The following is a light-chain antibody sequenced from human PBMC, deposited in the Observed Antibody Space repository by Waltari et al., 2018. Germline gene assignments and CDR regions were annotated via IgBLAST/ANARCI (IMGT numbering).Light chain of an antibody. CDR1: QSVRSTY. V-gene: IGKV3-20*01. Sequence: EIVLTQSPGTLSLSPGERATISCRASQSVRSTYLVWYQQRFGQAPRLLIYATSNRAPGVPDRFSASGSGTDFTLTISRLEPEDFAVYYCQQYGISPPYTFGQGTKLEIK. CDR2: ATS. CDR3: QQYGISPPYT. J-gene: IGKJ2*01.